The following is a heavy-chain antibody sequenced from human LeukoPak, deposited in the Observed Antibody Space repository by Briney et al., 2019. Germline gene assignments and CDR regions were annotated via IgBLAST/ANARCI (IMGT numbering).Heavy chain of an antibody. D-gene: IGHD2-21*02. V-gene: IGHV4-39*07. J-gene: IGHJ4*02. CDR2: TYYSGSS. CDR3: ARGLVTHVGLWNY. CDR1: GGSISSSSFY. Sequence: SETLSLTCTVSGGSISSSSFYWGWIRQPPGKGLEWVGSTYYSGSSYYNPSLKSRVTISLDTSKNQFSLKLSSVTAADTAVYYCARGLVTHVGLWNYWGQGSLVTVSS.